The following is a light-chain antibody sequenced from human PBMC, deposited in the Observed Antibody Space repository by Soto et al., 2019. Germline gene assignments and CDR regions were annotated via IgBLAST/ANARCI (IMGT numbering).Light chain of an antibody. CDR3: QHYVTSPLT. CDR1: QSVSVTY. Sequence: EFVLTQSPGTLSLSPGERATLSCRASQSVSVTYLAWYQQKPGQAPRLLIYAASSRATGVPDRFSGSGSGTDFTLTISRLEPEDFAVYYCQHYVTSPLTFGGGTKVEIK. CDR2: AAS. J-gene: IGKJ4*01. V-gene: IGKV3-20*01.